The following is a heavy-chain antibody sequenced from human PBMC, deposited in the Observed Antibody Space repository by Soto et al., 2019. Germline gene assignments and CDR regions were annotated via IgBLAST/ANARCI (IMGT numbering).Heavy chain of an antibody. D-gene: IGHD2-15*01. CDR3: ARETSAPCTAREEAADS. CDR1: GDTFSNYV. Sequence: QVPLVQSGAEVKKPGSSVTVACKVSGDTFSNYVINGVRQAPVQGLEWMGAIVPIVRTANYAPKFQGRVTITAVEFKITAYMDPSSMRSDVTATCHIARETSAPCTAREEAADSWGQGTLVTVSS. V-gene: IGHV1-69*12. J-gene: IGHJ3*02. CDR2: IVPIVRTA.